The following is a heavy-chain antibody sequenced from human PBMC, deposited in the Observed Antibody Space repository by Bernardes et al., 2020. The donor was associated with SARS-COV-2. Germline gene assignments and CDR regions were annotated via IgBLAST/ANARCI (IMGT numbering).Heavy chain of an antibody. CDR1: GYTFRTSS. CDR3: ARLQGGAVSDRTYDYYYAMDL. CDR2: ISVANGNT. Sequence: ASVKVSCKASGYTFRTSSMTWVRQAPGQGLEWMGWISVANGNTKYAQKFQGRITMTTDTSTSTVYMELRSLRSDDTAKYYCARLQGGAVSDRTYDYYYAMDLSRQGTTVTVSS. D-gene: IGHD1-20*01. J-gene: IGHJ6*02. V-gene: IGHV1-18*01.